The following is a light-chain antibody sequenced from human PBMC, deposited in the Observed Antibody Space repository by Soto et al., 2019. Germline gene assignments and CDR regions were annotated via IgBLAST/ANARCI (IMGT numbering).Light chain of an antibody. V-gene: IGLV3-1*01. Sequence: SYELTQPPSVSVSPGLTASITCSGDKLGDKLAYWYQQKPGQSPVLVMYQDSKRPSGIPERFSASNSGNTATLTISGTQSMDEADYYCQAWDSSTAVFGTGTKLTVL. J-gene: IGLJ1*01. CDR2: QDS. CDR3: QAWDSSTAV. CDR1: KLGDKL.